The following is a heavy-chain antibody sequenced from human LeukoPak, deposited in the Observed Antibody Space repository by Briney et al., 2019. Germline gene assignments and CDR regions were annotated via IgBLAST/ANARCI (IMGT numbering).Heavy chain of an antibody. V-gene: IGHV3-7*03. J-gene: IGHJ4*02. CDR2: IKQDGSDR. D-gene: IGHD6-19*01. Sequence: GGSLRLSCAASGFTFRNYWMSWVGQAPGTGLEWVANIKQDGSDRNYVTSVRGRFTISRDNAESSLYLQMNSLRAEDTALYYCVRNLAVAGTCFDSWGQGTLVTVSS. CDR1: GFTFRNYW. CDR3: VRNLAVAGTCFDS.